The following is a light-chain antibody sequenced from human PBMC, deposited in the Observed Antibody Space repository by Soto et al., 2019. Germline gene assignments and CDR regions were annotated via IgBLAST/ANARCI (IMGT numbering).Light chain of an antibody. V-gene: IGKV3-20*01. CDR3: QQSDDSPGT. Sequence: IVLTQSPGTLSLSPGERATLSCRASQSISSSYLAWYQQKPGQAPILLIYGASNRATAIPDRFSGSGSGADFTLTISRLEPEDFAVYYCQQSDDSPGTFGQGTKVDIK. CDR1: QSISSSY. CDR2: GAS. J-gene: IGKJ1*01.